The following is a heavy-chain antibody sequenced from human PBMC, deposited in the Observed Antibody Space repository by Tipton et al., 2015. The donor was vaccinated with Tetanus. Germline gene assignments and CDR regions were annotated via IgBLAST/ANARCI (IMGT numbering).Heavy chain of an antibody. J-gene: IGHJ2*01. Sequence: SLRLSCEASGFSFEDYGMSWVRQAPGKGLEWVSSVSGSGLGSYYADSVKDRFTISRDNSKNTLYLQMNSLSAEDTAVYYCARDIAIVRARDWYFDVWGRGTLVTVSS. CDR1: GFSFEDYG. V-gene: IGHV3-23*01. CDR3: ARDIAIVRARDWYFDV. D-gene: IGHD2/OR15-2a*01. CDR2: VSGSGLGS.